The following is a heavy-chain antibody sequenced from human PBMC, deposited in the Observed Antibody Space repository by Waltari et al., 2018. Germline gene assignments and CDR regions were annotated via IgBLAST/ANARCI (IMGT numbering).Heavy chain of an antibody. CDR1: GGSISSSNW. V-gene: IGHV4-4*02. D-gene: IGHD4-17*01. J-gene: IGHJ6*02. CDR2: IYHSGST. CDR3: ARVGVTTPSYYYGMDV. Sequence: QVQLQESGPGLVKPSGTLSLTCAVSGGSISSSNWWSWVRQPPGKGLEWIGEIYHSGSTNYNPALKSRVTISVDKSKNQFSLKLSCVTTADTAVYYCARVGVTTPSYYYGMDVWGQGTTVTVSS.